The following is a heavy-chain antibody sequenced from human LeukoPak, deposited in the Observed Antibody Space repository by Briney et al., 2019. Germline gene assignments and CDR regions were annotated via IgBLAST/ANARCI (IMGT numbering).Heavy chain of an antibody. CDR1: GFTFSSYG. D-gene: IGHD6-19*01. J-gene: IGHJ5*02. Sequence: GGSLRLSCAASGFTFSSYGMHWVRQAPGKGLEWVAFIRYDGSNKCYADSVKGRFTISRDNSKNTLYLQMNSLRAEDTAVYYCAKDRFVKGSGWYNWFDPWGQGTLVTVSS. CDR2: IRYDGSNK. V-gene: IGHV3-30*02. CDR3: AKDRFVKGSGWYNWFDP.